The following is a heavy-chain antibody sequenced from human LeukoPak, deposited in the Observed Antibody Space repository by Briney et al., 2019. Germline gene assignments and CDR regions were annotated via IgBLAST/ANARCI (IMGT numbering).Heavy chain of an antibody. CDR1: GFMFTNCA. CDR2: VSYDGKYE. V-gene: IGHV3-30*18. Sequence: PGGSLRLSCAASGFMFTNCAFHWVRQAPGKGPEWVATVSYDGKYEFYSDSAKGRFSISRNDSDNTVYLQMNSLRPEDSAVFYCAKVRGPLYYYAIDAWGQGTKVTVSS. CDR3: AKVRGPLYYYAIDA. D-gene: IGHD1-14*01. J-gene: IGHJ6*02.